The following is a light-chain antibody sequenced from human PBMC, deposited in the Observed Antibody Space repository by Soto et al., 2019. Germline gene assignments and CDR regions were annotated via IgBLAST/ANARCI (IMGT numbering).Light chain of an antibody. J-gene: IGKJ2*01. V-gene: IGKV3-20*01. Sequence: EIVLTQSPGTLSLSPGERATLSCRASQIVDSAYLAWYKQKPGQAPRLLIYGASSRAAGIPDRFSGSGSGKDFTLTISRLEPEDFAVYYCQRYGTSYSFGQGTKLEIK. CDR2: GAS. CDR3: QRYGTSYS. CDR1: QIVDSAY.